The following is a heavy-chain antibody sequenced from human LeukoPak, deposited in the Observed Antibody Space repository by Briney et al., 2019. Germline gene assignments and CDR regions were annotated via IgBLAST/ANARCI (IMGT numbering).Heavy chain of an antibody. V-gene: IGHV4-61*02. CDR3: ARTYCGGDCRGYYYHYYMDV. Sequence: SETLSLTCTVSGGSISSRSYYWNWIRQPAGKGLEWIGRFYTSGSTNYNPSLKSRVTISVDTSKNQFSLKLSSVTAADTAVYYCARTYCGGDCRGYYYHYYMDVWGKGTTVTISS. CDR2: FYTSGST. J-gene: IGHJ6*03. D-gene: IGHD2-21*02. CDR1: GGSISSRSYY.